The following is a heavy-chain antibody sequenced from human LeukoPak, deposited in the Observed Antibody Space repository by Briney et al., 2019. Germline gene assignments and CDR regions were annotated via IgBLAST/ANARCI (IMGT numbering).Heavy chain of an antibody. CDR1: GGSINSYY. CDR2: IYYSGST. Sequence: SETLSLTCTVSGGSINSYYWSWIRQPPGKGLEWIGYIYYSGSTNYNPSLKSRVTISVDTSKNQFSLKLSSVTAADTAVYYCASQNYDVLTGYYIGGNWFDPWGQGTLVTVSS. J-gene: IGHJ5*02. CDR3: ASQNYDVLTGYYIGGNWFDP. D-gene: IGHD3-9*01. V-gene: IGHV4-59*08.